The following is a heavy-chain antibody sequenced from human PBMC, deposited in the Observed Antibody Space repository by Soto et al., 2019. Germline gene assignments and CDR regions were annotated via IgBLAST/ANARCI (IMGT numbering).Heavy chain of an antibody. Sequence: QVQLLQSGAEVKEPGASVKVSCKASGATFTSYGFNWVRQAPGQGLEWMGWISGYNGDTHYAQNFQVRVTMTIDTPTSTAYMELGSLRSDDTAVYYCARGTIFGLVSFHYWGQGTLVTVSS. CDR2: ISGYNGDT. V-gene: IGHV1-18*01. CDR3: ARGTIFGLVSFHY. D-gene: IGHD3-3*02. J-gene: IGHJ4*02. CDR1: GATFTSYG.